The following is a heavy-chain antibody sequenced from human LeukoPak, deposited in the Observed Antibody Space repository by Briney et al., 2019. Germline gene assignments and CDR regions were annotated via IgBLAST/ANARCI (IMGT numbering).Heavy chain of an antibody. D-gene: IGHD1-20*01. CDR3: ARYKYNWNDVNGMDV. Sequence: PSETLSLTCTVSGGSISSYYWSWIRQPPGKGLEWIGYIYYSGSTNYNPSLKSRVTISVDMSKNQFSLKLSSVTAADTAVYYCARYKYNWNDVNGMDVWGQGTTVTVSS. J-gene: IGHJ6*02. V-gene: IGHV4-59*08. CDR2: IYYSGST. CDR1: GGSISSYY.